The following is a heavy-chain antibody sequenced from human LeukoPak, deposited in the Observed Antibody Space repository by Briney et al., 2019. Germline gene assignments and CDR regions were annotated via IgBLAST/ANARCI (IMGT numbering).Heavy chain of an antibody. CDR2: ISSSSSYI. CDR1: GFTFSSYS. J-gene: IGHJ4*02. V-gene: IGHV3-21*01. CDR3: ALGYYDSSGYYYLAY. Sequence: GGSLRLSCAASGFTFSSYSMNWVRQAPGRGLEWVSSISSSSSYIYYADSVKGRFTISRDNAKNSLYLQMNSLRAEDTAVYYCALGYYDSSGYYYLAYWGQGTLVTVSS. D-gene: IGHD3-22*01.